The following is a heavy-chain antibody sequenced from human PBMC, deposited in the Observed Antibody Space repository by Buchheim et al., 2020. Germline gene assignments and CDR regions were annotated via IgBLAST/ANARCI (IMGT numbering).Heavy chain of an antibody. D-gene: IGHD2-2*01. V-gene: IGHV1-8*01. CDR2: MNPNSGNT. CDR1: GYTFTSYD. Sequence: QVQLVQSGAEVKKPGASVKVSCKASGYTFTSYDINWVRQATGQGLEWMGWMNPNSGNTGYAQKFQGRVTMTRNTSISTAYRELSSLRSEDTAVYYCARLYCSSTSCYGVSYYYYGMDVWGQGT. CDR3: ARLYCSSTSCYGVSYYYYGMDV. J-gene: IGHJ6*02.